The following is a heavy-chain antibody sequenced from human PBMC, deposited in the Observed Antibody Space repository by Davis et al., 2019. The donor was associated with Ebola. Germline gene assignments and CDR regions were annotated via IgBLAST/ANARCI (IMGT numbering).Heavy chain of an antibody. J-gene: IGHJ5*02. CDR2: INSDGSST. CDR3: ARDGVENWFDP. CDR1: GFTFSSYW. D-gene: IGHD3-10*01. Sequence: GESLKISCAASGFTFSSYWVHWVRQAPGKGLVWVSRINSDGSSTSYADSVKGRFTISRDNAKNTLYLQMNSLRAEDTAVYYCARDGVENWFDPWGQGTLVTVSS. V-gene: IGHV3-74*01.